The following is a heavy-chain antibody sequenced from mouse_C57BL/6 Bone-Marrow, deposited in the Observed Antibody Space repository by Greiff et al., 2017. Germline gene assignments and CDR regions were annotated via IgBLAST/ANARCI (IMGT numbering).Heavy chain of an antibody. J-gene: IGHJ2*01. CDR2: ISDGGSYT. D-gene: IGHD2-4*01. Sequence: EVKLEESGGGLVKPGGSLKLSCAASGFTFSSYAMSWVRQTPEKRLEWVATISDGGSYTYYPDNVKGRFTIYRDNAKNNLYLQMSHLKSEDTAMYYCARAGDYDVDYWGQGTTLTVSS. CDR3: ARAGDYDVDY. CDR1: GFTFSSYA. V-gene: IGHV5-4*03.